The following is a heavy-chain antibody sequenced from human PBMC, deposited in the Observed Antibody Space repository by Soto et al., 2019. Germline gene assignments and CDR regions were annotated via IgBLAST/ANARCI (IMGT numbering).Heavy chain of an antibody. D-gene: IGHD2-21*02. J-gene: IGHJ4*02. CDR2: THYNGHT. V-gene: IGHV4-30-4*01. Sequence: SETLSLTCRVSGVFISSGDEYWSWVRQPPGKGLEWIGYTHYNGHTYYNPSLQSRLAISMDTSKNQFSLKVTSVTAADTAVYYCVRAAADYYFDLWGQGTPVTVSS. CDR3: VRAAADYYFDL. CDR1: GVFISSGDEY.